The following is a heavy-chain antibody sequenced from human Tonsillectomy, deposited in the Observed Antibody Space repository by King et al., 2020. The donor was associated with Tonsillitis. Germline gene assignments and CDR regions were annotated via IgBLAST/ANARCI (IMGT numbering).Heavy chain of an antibody. CDR3: AKTGTTMTTEFDF. Sequence: EVQLVESGGGLVQPGGSLRLSCAASGFTFSSYAMAWVRQAPGKGLEWVSVVSGSGGTTFYADSVKGRLTISRDNSKNTLFLQMNSLRAEDTAVYYCAKTGTTMTTEFDFWGLGTLVTVSS. V-gene: IGHV3-23*04. CDR2: VSGSGGTT. J-gene: IGHJ4*02. D-gene: IGHD4-17*01. CDR1: GFTFSSYA.